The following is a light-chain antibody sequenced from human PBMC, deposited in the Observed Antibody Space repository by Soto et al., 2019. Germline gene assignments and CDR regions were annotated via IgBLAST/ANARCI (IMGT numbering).Light chain of an antibody. CDR1: QSISTY. CDR3: QQRSDLFT. CDR2: DVS. V-gene: IGKV3-11*01. Sequence: TQAPSSLSASVGDRVTISCRASQSISTYLAWYQQKPAQPPRLLIFDVSNRAAGIPARFSGSGSGTDFTLTISSLEPEDFAVYYCQQRSDLFTFGPGTKVDIK. J-gene: IGKJ3*01.